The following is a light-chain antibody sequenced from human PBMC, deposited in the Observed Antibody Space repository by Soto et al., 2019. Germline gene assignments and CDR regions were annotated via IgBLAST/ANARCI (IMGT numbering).Light chain of an antibody. CDR2: DVS. J-gene: IGLJ1*01. Sequence: QSALTQPRSVSGSPGQSVTISCTGTSSDVGTYDYVSWYQLHPGKAPKVVIYDVSQRPSGVPDRFSGSKSGNTASLTISGLQGEYEADYYCCSYAGRSAYFVFGTGTKLTVL. CDR3: CSYAGRSAYFV. CDR1: SSDVGTYDY. V-gene: IGLV2-11*01.